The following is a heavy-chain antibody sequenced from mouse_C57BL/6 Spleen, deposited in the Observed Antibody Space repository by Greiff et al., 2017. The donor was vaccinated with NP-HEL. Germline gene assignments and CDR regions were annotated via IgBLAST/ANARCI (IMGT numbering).Heavy chain of an antibody. J-gene: IGHJ2*01. Sequence: VQLQQSGPGLVQPSQSLSITCTVSGFSLTSYGVHWVRQSPGKGLEWLGVIWRGGSTAYNAAFISRLSISKDNSKSQVFFKMNSLQADDTAIYYCARNYRGDFDYWGQGTTLTVSS. CDR3: ARNYRGDFDY. CDR2: IWRGGST. V-gene: IGHV2-2*01. CDR1: GFSLTSYG.